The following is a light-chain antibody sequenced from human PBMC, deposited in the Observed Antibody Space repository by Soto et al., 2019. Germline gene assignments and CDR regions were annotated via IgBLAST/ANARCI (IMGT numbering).Light chain of an antibody. J-gene: IGKJ1*01. V-gene: IGKV3-15*01. CDR3: QQYNNWPRT. CDR2: GAS. Sequence: EIVMTQSPATLSVSPGERATLSCRASQSVSSNLAWYQQKPGQAPRLLIYGASTRATGIPARFSGSGSGTEFTLTIHSLQSEDFAVYYCQQYNNWPRTFGQGTKV. CDR1: QSVSSN.